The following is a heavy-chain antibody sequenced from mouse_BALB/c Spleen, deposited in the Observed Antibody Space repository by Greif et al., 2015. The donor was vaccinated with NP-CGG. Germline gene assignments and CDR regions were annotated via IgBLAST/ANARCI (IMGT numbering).Heavy chain of an antibody. CDR3: ARDYDYWYFDV. D-gene: IGHD2-4*01. J-gene: IGHJ1*01. Sequence: VKLMESGAELAKPGASVKMSCKASGYTFTSYWMHWVKQRPGQGLEWIGYINPSTGYTEYNQKFKDKATLTADKSSSTAYMQLNSLTSEDSAVYYCARDYDYWYFDVWGAGTTVTVSS. CDR2: INPSTGYT. CDR1: GYTFTSYW. V-gene: IGHV1-7*01.